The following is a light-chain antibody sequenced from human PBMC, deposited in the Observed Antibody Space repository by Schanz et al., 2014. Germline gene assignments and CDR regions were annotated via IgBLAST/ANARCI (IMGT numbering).Light chain of an antibody. CDR2: DVS. J-gene: IGLJ3*02. V-gene: IGLV2-14*03. CDR3: SSYTSSSTLE. CDR1: SSDLGSYNS. Sequence: QSALTQPASVSGSPGQSITISCTGTSSDLGSYNSVSWYQHHPGKAPKLMIYDVSNRPSGVSNRFSGSKSGNTASLTISGLQAEDEADYYCSSYTSSSTLEFGGGTKVTVL.